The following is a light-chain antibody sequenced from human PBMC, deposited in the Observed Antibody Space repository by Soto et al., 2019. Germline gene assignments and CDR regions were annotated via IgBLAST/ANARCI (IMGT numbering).Light chain of an antibody. J-gene: IGKJ5*01. CDR2: DAS. Sequence: IVLTQYPGTLYLYPGERATLSCRASQSVSGNYLAWYQQKPAQAPRLLIYDASNRATGIPARFSGSGSGTEFTLTISSLQPHDFATYYCQQSYSTPSITLCQGTRLEIK. CDR3: QQSYSTPSIT. V-gene: IGKV3D-20*02. CDR1: QSVSGNY.